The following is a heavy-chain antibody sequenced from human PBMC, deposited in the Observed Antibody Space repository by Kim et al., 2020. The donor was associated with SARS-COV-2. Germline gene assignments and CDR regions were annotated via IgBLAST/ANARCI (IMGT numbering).Heavy chain of an antibody. CDR2: IYSGGST. CDR1: GFTVSSNY. D-gene: IGHD5-12*01. J-gene: IGHJ6*02. V-gene: IGHV3-53*04. CDR3: ARTYRDPYYYYGMDV. Sequence: GGSLRLSCAASGFTVSSNYMSWVRQAPGKGLEWVSVIYSGGSTYYADSVKGRFTISRHNSKNTLYLQMNSLRAEDTAVYYCARTYRDPYYYYGMDVWGQGTTVTVSS.